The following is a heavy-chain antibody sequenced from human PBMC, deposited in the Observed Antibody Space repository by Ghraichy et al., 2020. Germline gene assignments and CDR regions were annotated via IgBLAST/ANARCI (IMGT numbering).Heavy chain of an antibody. V-gene: IGHV3-21*01. CDR2: ISSSSSYI. J-gene: IGHJ4*02. D-gene: IGHD6-13*01. CDR1: GFTFSSYS. Sequence: GGSLRLSCAASGFTFSSYSMNWVRQAPGKGLELVSSISSSSSYIYYADSVKGRFTISRDNAKNSLYLQMNSLRAEDTAVYYCARAPKTGYSSSWYIGGDYWGQGTLVTVSS. CDR3: ARAPKTGYSSSWYIGGDY.